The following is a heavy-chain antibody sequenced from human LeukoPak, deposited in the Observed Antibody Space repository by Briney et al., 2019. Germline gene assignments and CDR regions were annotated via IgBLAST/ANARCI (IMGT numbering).Heavy chain of an antibody. J-gene: IGHJ6*02. V-gene: IGHV3-21*01. CDR3: ARDHEEGNYGMDV. CDR2: ISMSSTYI. Sequence: GGSLRLSCAASEFTFSTYNMNWVRQAPGRGLEWVSSISMSSTYIFYTDSVKGRFTISRDNAKNSLYLQMNSLRAEDTAVYYCARDHEEGNYGMDVWGQGTTVTVSS. CDR1: EFTFSTYN. D-gene: IGHD3-10*01.